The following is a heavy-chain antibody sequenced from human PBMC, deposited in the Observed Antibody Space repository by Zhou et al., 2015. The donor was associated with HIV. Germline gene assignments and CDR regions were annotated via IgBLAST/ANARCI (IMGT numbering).Heavy chain of an antibody. CDR2: MNPNTGNT. D-gene: IGHD5-24*01. V-gene: IGHV1-8*01. Sequence: QVQLVQSGAEVKKPGASVKVSCKASEYTFTNHDINWVRQAAGQGLEWLGWMNPNTGNTAYAQKFQDRVTMTRNTSASTAYMELSSLRSEDTAVYYCARTDGYNSEDAFDIWGQGTMVTVSS. CDR3: ARTDGYNSEDAFDI. J-gene: IGHJ3*02. CDR1: EYTFTNHD.